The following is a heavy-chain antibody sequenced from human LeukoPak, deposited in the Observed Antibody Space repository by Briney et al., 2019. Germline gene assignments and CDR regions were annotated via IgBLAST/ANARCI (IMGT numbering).Heavy chain of an antibody. D-gene: IGHD3-9*01. J-gene: IGHJ4*02. CDR1: GFTVSSNY. CDR2: IHGGGST. CDR3: ARGVFDYDILTGYAIFDY. Sequence: GGSLRLSCAASGFTVSSNYVSWVRQAPGKGLEWVSGIHGGGSTHYADSVKGRFTLSRDISMNTLYLQMNSLRAEDTAVYYCARGVFDYDILTGYAIFDYWGQGTLVTVSS. V-gene: IGHV3-53*01.